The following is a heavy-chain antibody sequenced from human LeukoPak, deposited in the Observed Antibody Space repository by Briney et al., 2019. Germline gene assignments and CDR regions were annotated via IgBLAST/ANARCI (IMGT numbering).Heavy chain of an antibody. CDR3: ADSNYWYPVDY. Sequence: GGSLRLSCAASGFMFSSYAMRWVRQAPGKGLEWVSSITGSGEATYYADSAQGRFTISRDNSKNTLYLQMNSLRVEDTAIYYCADSNYWYPVDYWGQGTLVTVSS. D-gene: IGHD4-11*01. CDR2: ITGSGEAT. J-gene: IGHJ4*02. V-gene: IGHV3-23*01. CDR1: GFMFSSYA.